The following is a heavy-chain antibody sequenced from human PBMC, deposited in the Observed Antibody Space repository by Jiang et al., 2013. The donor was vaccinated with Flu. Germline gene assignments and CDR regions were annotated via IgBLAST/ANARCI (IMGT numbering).Heavy chain of an antibody. Sequence: LLESGGGVVQPGGSLRLSCAASGFTFSYYAMHWVRQAPGKGLEWVAYIRHDGSNKYYGDSVKGRFTVSRDNSKNTLYLQMNSLRAEDTALYYCATLRGSSYDTYLMDFWGQGTLVSVSS. J-gene: IGHJ4*02. CDR1: GFTFSYYA. CDR3: ATLRGSSYDTYLMDF. D-gene: IGHD3-9*01. V-gene: IGHV3-30*02. CDR2: IRHDGSNK.